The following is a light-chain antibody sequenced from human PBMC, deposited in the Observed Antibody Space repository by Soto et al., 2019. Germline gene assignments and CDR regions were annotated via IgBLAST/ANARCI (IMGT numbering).Light chain of an antibody. CDR2: KAS. CDR3: QHYNSYSEA. CDR1: QTISSW. Sequence: DLHMTQYPSSLSASXXDRVXITCPASQTISSWVAWYQQKPGKAPKXXIYKASTLKSGVPSRFSGSGAGTEFTLTSSSLQPDDFATYYCQHYNSYSEAFGQGTKVDIK. V-gene: IGKV1-5*03. J-gene: IGKJ1*01.